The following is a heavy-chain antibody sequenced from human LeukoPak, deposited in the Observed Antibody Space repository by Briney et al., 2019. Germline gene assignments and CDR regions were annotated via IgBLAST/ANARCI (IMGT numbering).Heavy chain of an antibody. Sequence: GGSLRLSCAASGFTFSSYAMSWVRQAPGKGLEWVSAISGSGGSTYYADSVKGRFTISRDNSKNTLYLQMNSLGAEDTAVYYCARISGSYVFDYWGQGTLVTVSS. V-gene: IGHV3-23*01. CDR2: ISGSGGST. CDR3: ARISGSYVFDY. J-gene: IGHJ4*02. D-gene: IGHD1-26*01. CDR1: GFTFSSYA.